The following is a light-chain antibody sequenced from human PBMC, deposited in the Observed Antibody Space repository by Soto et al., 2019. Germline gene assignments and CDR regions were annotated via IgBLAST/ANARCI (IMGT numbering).Light chain of an antibody. Sequence: DIQMTQSPSSLSASVRDRVNITCRASQGISNYLAWYQQKPGKVPKLLIYAASTLQSGVPSRFSGSGSGTDFTLTISSLQPEDVATYYCQKYNSTPWTFGQGTNVEIK. CDR3: QKYNSTPWT. CDR2: AAS. J-gene: IGKJ1*01. V-gene: IGKV1-27*01. CDR1: QGISNY.